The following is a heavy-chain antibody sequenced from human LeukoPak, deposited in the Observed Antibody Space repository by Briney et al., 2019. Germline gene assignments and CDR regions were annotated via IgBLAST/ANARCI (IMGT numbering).Heavy chain of an antibody. CDR3: ARGYCSGGSCYPPNYFDY. CDR2: IIPIFGTA. J-gene: IGHJ4*02. D-gene: IGHD2-15*01. V-gene: IGHV1-69*06. Sequence: SVKVSCKASGGTFSSYAISWVRQAPGQGLEWMGGIIPIFGTANYAQKSQGRVTITADKSTSTAYMELSSLRSEDTAVYYCARGYCSGGSCYPPNYFDYWGQGTLVTVPS. CDR1: GGTFSSYA.